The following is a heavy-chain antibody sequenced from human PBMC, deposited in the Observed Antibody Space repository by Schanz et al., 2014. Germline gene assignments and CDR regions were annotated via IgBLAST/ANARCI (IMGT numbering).Heavy chain of an antibody. CDR2: ITSGSAK. CDR3: ARDEGKDGYNLAFDV. V-gene: IGHV3-11*01. CDR1: GFTFRDYQ. D-gene: IGHD5-12*01. Sequence: QVQLVESGGGLVKPGGSLRLSCTASGFTFRDYQMTWIRQAPGKGLEWVSYITSGSAKFYADSVKGRFTISRDNAKNSLYLQMNSLRAEDTAVYYCARDEGKDGYNLAFDVWGQGTLVTVSS. J-gene: IGHJ3*01.